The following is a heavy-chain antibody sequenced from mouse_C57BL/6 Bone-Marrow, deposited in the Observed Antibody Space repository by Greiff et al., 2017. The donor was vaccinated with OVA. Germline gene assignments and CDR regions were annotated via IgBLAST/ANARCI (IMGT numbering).Heavy chain of an antibody. CDR1: GYAFSSSW. Sequence: VQLQQSGPELVKPGASVKISCKASGYAFSSSWMNWVKQRPGKGLEWIGRIYPGDGDTNYNEKFKSKATLTVDTSSSTAYMQLSSLTSEDSAVYYCARRDSGTSDYWGQGTTLTVSS. V-gene: IGHV1-82*01. CDR2: IYPGDGDT. D-gene: IGHD4-1*01. CDR3: ARRDSGTSDY. J-gene: IGHJ2*01.